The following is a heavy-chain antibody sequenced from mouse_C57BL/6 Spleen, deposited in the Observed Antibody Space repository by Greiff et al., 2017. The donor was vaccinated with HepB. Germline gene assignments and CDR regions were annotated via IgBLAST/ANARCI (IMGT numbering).Heavy chain of an antibody. D-gene: IGHD1-1*01. Sequence: QVQLQQPGAELVKPGASVKLSCKASGYTFTSYWMQWVKQRPGQGLEWIGEIDPSDSYTNYNQKFKGKATLTVDTSSSTSYMQLSSLTSEDSAVYYCARDYGSSYVYYWYFDVWGTGTTVTVSS. J-gene: IGHJ1*03. CDR1: GYTFTSYW. V-gene: IGHV1-50*01. CDR3: ARDYGSSYVYYWYFDV. CDR2: IDPSDSYT.